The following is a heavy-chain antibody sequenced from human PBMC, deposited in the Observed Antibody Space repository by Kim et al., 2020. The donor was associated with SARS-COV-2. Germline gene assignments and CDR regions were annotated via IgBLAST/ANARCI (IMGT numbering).Heavy chain of an antibody. V-gene: IGHV1-58*02. D-gene: IGHD3-3*01. CDR3: AAGVVRDYYYYYMDV. Sequence: SVKVSCKASGFTFTSSAMQWVRQARGERLEWIGWIVVGSGNTNYAQKFQERVTITWDMSTSTAYMELSSLGSEDTAVYYCAAGVVRDYYYYYMDVWGKGTTVTVSS. CDR1: GFTFTSSA. J-gene: IGHJ6*03. CDR2: IVVGSGNT.